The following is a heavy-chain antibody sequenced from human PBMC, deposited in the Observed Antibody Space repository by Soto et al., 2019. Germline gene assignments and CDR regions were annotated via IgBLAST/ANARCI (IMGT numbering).Heavy chain of an antibody. CDR3: ARKYDSSGYYQAFDI. J-gene: IGHJ3*02. CDR1: GFTVSSNY. Sequence: AGGSLRLSCAASGFTVSSNYMSWVRQAPGKGLEWVSIIYSGGSTYYADSMKGRFTISRDKSKNTLYLQMNSLRDEDTAVYYCARKYDSSGYYQAFDIWGQGTMVTVSS. V-gene: IGHV3-53*01. D-gene: IGHD3-22*01. CDR2: IYSGGST.